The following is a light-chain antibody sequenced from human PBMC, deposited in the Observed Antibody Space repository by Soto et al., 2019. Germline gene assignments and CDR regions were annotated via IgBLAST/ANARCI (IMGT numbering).Light chain of an antibody. Sequence: QSVLTQPPSASGTPGQKVTISCSGSGSNIGSNTVHWYQQLPGTAPKLLIYSNDQRPSGVPDRFSGSRSGTSASLAISGLQSEDEADYYCAAWDGSLKGPIFGGGTKVTVL. CDR1: GSNIGSNT. CDR3: AAWDGSLKGPI. CDR2: SND. J-gene: IGLJ2*01. V-gene: IGLV1-44*01.